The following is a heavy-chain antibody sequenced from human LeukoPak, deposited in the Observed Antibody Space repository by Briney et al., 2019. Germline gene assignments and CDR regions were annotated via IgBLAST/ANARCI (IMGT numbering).Heavy chain of an antibody. CDR3: ARARTGIFDY. J-gene: IGHJ4*02. V-gene: IGHV3-30-3*01. Sequence: GGSLRLSCAASGFTVSDNYMSWVRQAPGKGLEWVAVISYDGSNKYYADSVKGRFTISRDNSKNTLYLQMNSLRAEDTAVYYCARARTGIFDYWGQGTLVTVSS. D-gene: IGHD6-13*01. CDR1: GFTVSDNY. CDR2: ISYDGSNK.